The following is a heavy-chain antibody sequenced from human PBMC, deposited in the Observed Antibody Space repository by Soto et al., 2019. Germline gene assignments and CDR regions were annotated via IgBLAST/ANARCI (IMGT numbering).Heavy chain of an antibody. V-gene: IGHV5-51*01. D-gene: IGHD4-17*01. CDR2: IYPSNSNT. Sequence: GESLKISCKGSGYSFTSYWIGWVRQTPGKGLEWLGIIYPSNSNTRYSPSFQGQVTISADKSIRTAYLHWSSLKASDSAMYYCARRLRAVTRAEDYYYYYGLDVWGQGTTVTVSS. CDR1: GYSFTSYW. CDR3: ARRLRAVTRAEDYYYYYGLDV. J-gene: IGHJ6*02.